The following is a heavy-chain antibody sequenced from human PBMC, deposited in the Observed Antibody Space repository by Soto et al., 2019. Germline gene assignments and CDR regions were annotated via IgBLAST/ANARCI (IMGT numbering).Heavy chain of an antibody. D-gene: IGHD3-22*01. J-gene: IGHJ3*02. V-gene: IGHV1-69*01. CDR3: TRPSSGYYHDAFDI. CDR2: IVPVFGTP. CDR1: GGSFPSDT. Sequence: QVQLMQSGAEVKKPGSSVKVSCKASGGSFPSDTISWVRQAPGQGLEWLGGIVPVFGTPNHAHQIQGRVTISADGSTNTAYMELTSLRPEDTAVYYCTRPSSGYYHDAFDIWGQGTLVTVSS.